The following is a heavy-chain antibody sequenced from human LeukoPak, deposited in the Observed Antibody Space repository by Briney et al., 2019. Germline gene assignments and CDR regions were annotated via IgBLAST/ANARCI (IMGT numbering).Heavy chain of an antibody. J-gene: IGHJ6*03. CDR2: IYSGGST. CDR3: ARARSGWYFSYYYYYMDV. CDR1: GFTVSSNY. Sequence: GGSLRLSCAASGFTVSSNYMSWVRQAPGKGLEWVSDIYSGGSTYYADSVQGRFTISRDNSKNTLYLQMSSLRAEDTAVYYCARARSGWYFSYYYYYMDVWGKGTTVTISS. D-gene: IGHD6-19*01. V-gene: IGHV3-53*01.